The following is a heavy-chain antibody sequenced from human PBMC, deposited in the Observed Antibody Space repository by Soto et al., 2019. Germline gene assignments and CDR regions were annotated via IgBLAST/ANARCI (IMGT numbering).Heavy chain of an antibody. CDR1: GYSINSDSY. CDR2: VDHSGTT. CDR3: AKKGDYVSGKINLGGS. J-gene: IGHJ5*02. D-gene: IGHD3-10*01. V-gene: IGHV4-38-2*02. Sequence: PSETLSLTCTVSGYSINSDSYWGWIRQPPGKGLEWVGSVDHSGTTYYNPSLKSRLTTSKDTSKNQISLRLTSVTAADTAMYYCAKKGDYVSGKINLGGSCGQGPLVTVS.